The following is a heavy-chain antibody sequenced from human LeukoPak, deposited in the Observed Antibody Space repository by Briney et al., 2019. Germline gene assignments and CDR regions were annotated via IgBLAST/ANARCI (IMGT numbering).Heavy chain of an antibody. CDR2: INPNSGGT. Sequence: ASVKVSCKASGYTFTGYYMHWVRQAPGQGPEWMGWINPNSGGTNYAQKFQGRVTMTRDTSISTAYMELSRLRSDDTAVYYCARALPNDYVWGSYRRSHNFDYWGQGTLVTVSS. J-gene: IGHJ4*02. CDR1: GYTFTGYY. V-gene: IGHV1-2*02. CDR3: ARALPNDYVWGSYRRSHNFDY. D-gene: IGHD3-16*02.